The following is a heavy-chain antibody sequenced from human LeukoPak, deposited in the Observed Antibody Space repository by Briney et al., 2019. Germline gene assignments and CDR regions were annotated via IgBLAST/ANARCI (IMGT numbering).Heavy chain of an antibody. CDR3: ARGTASSGYYLDY. V-gene: IGHV3-66*01. CDR1: GFTVSNNY. D-gene: IGHD3-22*01. J-gene: IGHJ4*02. Sequence: GGSLRLSCAASGFTVSNNYMSWVRQAPGKGLERVSVIYSGGSTDYADSVKGRFTISRDNSKNTLYLQMNSLRAEDMAVYYCARGTASSGYYLDYWGQGTLVTVSS. CDR2: IYSGGST.